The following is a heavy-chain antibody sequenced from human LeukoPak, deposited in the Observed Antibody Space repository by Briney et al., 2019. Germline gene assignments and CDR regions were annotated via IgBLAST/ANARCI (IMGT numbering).Heavy chain of an antibody. V-gene: IGHV1-8*01. CDR2: MNPNSGNT. D-gene: IGHD3-22*01. CDR3: AIHYYDSSGYFPLPVWPPPPQDY. Sequence: ASVKVSCKASGYTFTSYDINWVRQATGQGLEWMGWMNPNSGNTGYAQKFQGRVTMTRNTSISTAYMELSSLKPEETAVYYCAIHYYDSSGYFPLPVWPPPPQDYWGQGTLVTVSS. J-gene: IGHJ4*02. CDR1: GYTFTSYD.